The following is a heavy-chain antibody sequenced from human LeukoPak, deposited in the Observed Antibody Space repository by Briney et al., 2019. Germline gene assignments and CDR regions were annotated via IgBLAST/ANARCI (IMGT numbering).Heavy chain of an antibody. D-gene: IGHD3-10*01. J-gene: IGHJ6*03. CDR3: ARLIWFGELSEYYYYMDV. Sequence: GGSLRLSCAASGFTFSSYAMSWVRQAPGKGLEWVANIKQDGSEKYYVDSVKGRFTISRDNAKNSLYLQMNSLRAEDTAVYYCARLIWFGELSEYYYYMDVWGKGTTVTVSS. CDR2: IKQDGSEK. CDR1: GFTFSSYA. V-gene: IGHV3-7*01.